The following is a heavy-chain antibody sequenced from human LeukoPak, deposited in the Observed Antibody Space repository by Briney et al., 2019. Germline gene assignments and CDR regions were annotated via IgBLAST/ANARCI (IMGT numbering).Heavy chain of an antibody. V-gene: IGHV3-23*01. CDR1: GFTFSNFA. CDR2: ISGSDGST. CDR3: ARDWGSGWYYFDY. Sequence: GGSLRLSCAASGFTFSNFAMSWVRQAPGKGLEWVSAISGSDGSTYYADSVKGRFTISRDNSKNTLYLQMNSLRAEDTAVYYCARDWGSGWYYFDYWGQGTLVTVSS. J-gene: IGHJ4*02. D-gene: IGHD6-19*01.